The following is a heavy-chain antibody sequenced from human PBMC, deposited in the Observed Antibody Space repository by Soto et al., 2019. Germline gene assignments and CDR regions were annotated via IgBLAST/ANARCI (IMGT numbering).Heavy chain of an antibody. CDR2: IYYSGSA. CDR1: GGSISSGDYY. V-gene: IGHV4-30-4*01. D-gene: IGHD2-15*01. J-gene: IGHJ1*01. Sequence: QVQLQESGPGLVKPSQTLSLTCTVSGGSISSGDYYWSWIRQPPGKGLEWIGYIYYSGSAYYNPSLKSRVTISVDTSKNQFSLKLSSVTAADTAVYYCARRPQDCSGGRCYLYFRHWGQGTLVTVSS. CDR3: ARRPQDCSGGRCYLYFRH.